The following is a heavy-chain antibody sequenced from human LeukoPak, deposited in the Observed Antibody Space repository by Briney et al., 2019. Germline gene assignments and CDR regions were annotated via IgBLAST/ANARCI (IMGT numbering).Heavy chain of an antibody. CDR2: ISSSGSTI. V-gene: IGHV3-11*01. Sequence: PGGSLRLSCADSGFTFSDYYMSWIRQAPGKGLEWVSYISSSGSTIYYADSVKGRFTISRDNAKNSLYLQMNSLRAEDTAVYYCATERVATIPYFDYWGQGTLVTVSS. D-gene: IGHD5-12*01. CDR1: GFTFSDYY. J-gene: IGHJ4*02. CDR3: ATERVATIPYFDY.